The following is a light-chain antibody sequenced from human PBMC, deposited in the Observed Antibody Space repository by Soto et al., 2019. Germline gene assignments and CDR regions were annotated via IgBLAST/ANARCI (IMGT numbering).Light chain of an antibody. J-gene: IGKJ4*01. CDR1: QSISSY. CDR3: QQTYTTPFT. CDR2: VGP. Sequence: DIQMTQSPSSLSASVGDRVTITCRASQSISSYLSWYQQKPGQAPKRLIYVGPTLQSGVPSRFSGSGSGTDFTLTISSLQPEDFATYFCQQTYTTPFTFGGGTKVDVK. V-gene: IGKV1-39*01.